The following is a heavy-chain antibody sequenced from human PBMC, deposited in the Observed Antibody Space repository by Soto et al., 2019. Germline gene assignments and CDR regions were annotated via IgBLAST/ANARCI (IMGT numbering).Heavy chain of an antibody. D-gene: IGHD4-17*01. Sequence: QVQLVESGGCVVQPGRSLRLSCAASGFTFSSYGMHWVRQAPGKGLEWVAVISYDGSNKYNADSVKGRFTIYRDNSKNTLYLQMNSLRAEDTAVYYCAKASTVTPFDYWSQGTLVTVSS. CDR2: ISYDGSNK. J-gene: IGHJ4*02. CDR3: AKASTVTPFDY. V-gene: IGHV3-30*18. CDR1: GFTFSSYG.